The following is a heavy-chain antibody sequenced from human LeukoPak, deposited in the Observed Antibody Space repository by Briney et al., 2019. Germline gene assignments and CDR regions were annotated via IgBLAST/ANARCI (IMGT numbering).Heavy chain of an antibody. V-gene: IGHV1-2*04. D-gene: IGHD6-19*01. CDR1: GYTFTGYY. CDR2: INPNSGGT. J-gene: IGHJ4*02. Sequence: ASVKVSCKASGYTFTGYYMHWVRQAPGQGLEWMGWINPNSGGTNYAQKFQGWVTMTRDTSISTAYMELSRLRSDDTAVYYCAVSDYSGWYYFDYWGQGTLVTVSS. CDR3: AVSDYSGWYYFDY.